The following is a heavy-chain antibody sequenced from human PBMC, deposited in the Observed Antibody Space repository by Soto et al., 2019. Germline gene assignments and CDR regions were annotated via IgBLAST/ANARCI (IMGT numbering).Heavy chain of an antibody. CDR3: TTEKIGIVATIIDY. CDR2: IKSKTDGWTT. Sequence: EVQLVESGGGLVQPGGSLRLSCAASGFTFSNAWMSWVRQAPGKGLEWVGRIKSKTDGWTTDYAAPVKARFTISREDSKNTLYLKMNGLKTEDPDVYDYTTEKIGIVATIIDYWGQGTLVTVSS. CDR1: GFTFSNAW. J-gene: IGHJ4*02. V-gene: IGHV3-15*01. D-gene: IGHD5-12*01.